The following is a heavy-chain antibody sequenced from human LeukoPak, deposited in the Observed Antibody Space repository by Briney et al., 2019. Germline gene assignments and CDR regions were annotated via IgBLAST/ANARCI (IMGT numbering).Heavy chain of an antibody. V-gene: IGHV1-69*13. CDR2: IIPIFGTA. CDR3: ARYDSSGFGYYYYGMDV. D-gene: IGHD3-22*01. J-gene: IGHJ6*02. CDR1: GYSFTNYG. Sequence: VASVRVSCKASGYSFTNYGISWVRQAPGQGLEWMGGIIPIFGTANYAQKFQGRVTITADESTSTAYMELSSLGSEDTAVYYCARYDSSGFGYYYYGMDVWGQGTTVTVSS.